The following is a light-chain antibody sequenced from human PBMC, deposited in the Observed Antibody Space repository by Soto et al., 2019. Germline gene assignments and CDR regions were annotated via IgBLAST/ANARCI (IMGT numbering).Light chain of an antibody. CDR1: QSVSSY. V-gene: IGKV3-15*01. CDR2: GTS. Sequence: EIVMTQSPTTLSASPGERVTLSCRASQSVSSYLDWYQHKPGQPPRLIIYGTSTRATGVPARFSGSGSGTYFTLTINSLQPEYFAVYVCQKCNDWPLFTFGQGTRLEIK. CDR3: QKCNDWPLFT. J-gene: IGKJ5*01.